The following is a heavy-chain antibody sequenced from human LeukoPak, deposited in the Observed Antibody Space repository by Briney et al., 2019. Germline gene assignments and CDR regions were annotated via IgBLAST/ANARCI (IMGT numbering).Heavy chain of an antibody. Sequence: ASVKVSCKASGYTFTSYAMNWVRQAPGQGLEWMGWINTNTGNPTYTQGFTGRFVFSLDTSVSTAYLQISSLKAEDTAVYYCARDYPYYYDSRGFDYGGQGTLVTVSS. V-gene: IGHV7-4-1*02. J-gene: IGHJ4*02. CDR2: INTNTGNP. CDR3: ARDYPYYYDSRGFDY. D-gene: IGHD3-22*01. CDR1: GYTFTSYA.